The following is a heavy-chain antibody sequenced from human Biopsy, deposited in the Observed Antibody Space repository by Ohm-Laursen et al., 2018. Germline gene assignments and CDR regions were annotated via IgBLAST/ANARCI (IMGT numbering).Heavy chain of an antibody. J-gene: IGHJ4*02. Sequence: GSSVKVSCKASSYTFTDYNIHWMRQAPGQGLEWLGYINCKTGATNYAQKFQGTVTMTRDTSISTAYLALVSLRSADTAIYYCARDPLNGHKHFDYWGQGSLVTVSS. D-gene: IGHD2-8*01. CDR1: SYTFTDYN. CDR3: ARDPLNGHKHFDY. CDR2: INCKTGAT. V-gene: IGHV1-2*02.